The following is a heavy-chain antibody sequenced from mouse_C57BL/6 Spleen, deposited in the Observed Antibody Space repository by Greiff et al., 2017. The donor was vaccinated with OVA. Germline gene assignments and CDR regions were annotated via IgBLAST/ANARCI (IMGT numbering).Heavy chain of an antibody. V-gene: IGHV1-55*01. J-gene: IGHJ2*01. D-gene: IGHD2-2*01. CDR3: ARWEVTTTAYYFDY. CDR1: GYTFTSYW. Sequence: QVQLQQPGAELVKPGASVKMSCKASGYTFTSYWITWVKQRPGQGLEWIGDIYPGSGSTNYNEKFKSKATLTVDTSSSTAYMQLSSLTSEDSAVYYCARWEVTTTAYYFDYWGQGTTLTVSS. CDR2: IYPGSGST.